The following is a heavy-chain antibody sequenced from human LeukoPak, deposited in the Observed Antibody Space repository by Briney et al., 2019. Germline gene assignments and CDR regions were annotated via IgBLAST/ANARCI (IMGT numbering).Heavy chain of an antibody. J-gene: IGHJ4*02. CDR2: TSSSDAGT. Sequence: GGSLRLSCAASGSTFSSYGMSWVRQAPGKGLEWVAATSSSDAGTYHADSVRGRFTISRDNSKNTLYLQMNSLRAEDAAVYFCAKAPVTSCRGAYCYPFDSWGQGTLVTVSS. V-gene: IGHV3-23*01. CDR3: AKAPVTSCRGAYCYPFDS. D-gene: IGHD2-21*01. CDR1: GSTFSSYG.